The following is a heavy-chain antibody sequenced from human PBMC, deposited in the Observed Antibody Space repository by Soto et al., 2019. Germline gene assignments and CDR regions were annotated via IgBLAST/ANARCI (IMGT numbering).Heavy chain of an antibody. CDR3: AREGQWDQPRDY. J-gene: IGHJ4*02. CDR2: ISSSGFTT. D-gene: IGHD1-26*01. CDR1: GFRISDYY. V-gene: IGHV3-11*01. Sequence: GGSLRLSCTASGFRISDYYMSWIRQAPGKGLEWVSYISSSGFTTYYADSVKGRFTVSRDNAKNSLYLQMNSLRAEDTAVYYCAREGQWDQPRDYWGQGTQVTLSS.